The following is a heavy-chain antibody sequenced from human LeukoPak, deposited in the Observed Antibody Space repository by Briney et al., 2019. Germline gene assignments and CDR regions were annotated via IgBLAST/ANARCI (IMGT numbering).Heavy chain of an antibody. CDR1: GFTFSSCW. V-gene: IGHV3-7*01. D-gene: IGHD1-26*01. Sequence: PGGSLRLSCAASGFTFSSCWMSWVRQAPGKGLEWVANIKRDGSEKYYVDSVKGRFTISRDNAKNSLYLQMNSLRAEDTAVYYCARRRYSGSSQHFDYWGLGTLVTVSS. CDR3: ARRRYSGSSQHFDY. J-gene: IGHJ4*02. CDR2: IKRDGSEK.